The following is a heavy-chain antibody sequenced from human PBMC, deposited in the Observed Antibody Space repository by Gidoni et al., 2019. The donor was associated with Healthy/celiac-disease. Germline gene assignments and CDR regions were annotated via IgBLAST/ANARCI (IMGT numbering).Heavy chain of an antibody. D-gene: IGHD4-4*01. Sequence: QVQLQQWGAGLLKPPEPLSLTCAVYGGSFSGYYWSWIRQPPGKGLEWIGEINHSGSTTYNPSLKGRVTISVDTSKNQFSLKLSSVTAADTAVYYCARGTRRDDYNCFDYWGQGTLVTVSS. CDR3: ARGTRRDDYNCFDY. CDR2: INHSGST. CDR1: GGSFSGYY. J-gene: IGHJ4*02. V-gene: IGHV4-34*01.